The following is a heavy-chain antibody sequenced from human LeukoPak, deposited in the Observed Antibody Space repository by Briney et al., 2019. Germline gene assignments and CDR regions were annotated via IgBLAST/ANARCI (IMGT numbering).Heavy chain of an antibody. Sequence: GGSLRLSCAASGFTFSTYYMTWVRQAPGKGLEWVANINQDGSVKDYGDSVKGRFTVSRDNTQNSLFLQMDSLRVDDTAVYYCASATVQLGTRYYNVFDPWGQGTLVTVSS. D-gene: IGHD3-9*01. CDR2: INQDGSVK. V-gene: IGHV3-7*03. J-gene: IGHJ5*02. CDR3: ASATVQLGTRYYNVFDP. CDR1: GFTFSTYY.